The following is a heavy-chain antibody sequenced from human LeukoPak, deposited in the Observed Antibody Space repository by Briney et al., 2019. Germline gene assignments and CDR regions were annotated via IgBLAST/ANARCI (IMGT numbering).Heavy chain of an antibody. CDR2: MYTSGST. CDR3: ARGIRGVMGNWFDP. D-gene: IGHD3-10*01. V-gene: IGHV4-61*02. CDR1: GGSISSGSYY. J-gene: IGHJ5*02. Sequence: SETLSLTCTVSGGSISSGSYYWSWIRQPAGKGLEWIGRMYTSGSTNYNPSLKSQVTISVDTSKNQFSLKLSSVTAADTAVYYCARGIRGVMGNWFDPWGQGTLVTVSS.